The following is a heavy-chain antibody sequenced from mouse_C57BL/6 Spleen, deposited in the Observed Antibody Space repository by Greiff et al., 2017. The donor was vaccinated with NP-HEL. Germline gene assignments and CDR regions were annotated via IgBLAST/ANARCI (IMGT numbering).Heavy chain of an antibody. D-gene: IGHD1-1*01. V-gene: IGHV1-55*01. Sequence: VQLQQPGAELVKPGASVKMSCKASGYTFTSYWITWVKQRPGQGLEWIGDIYPGSGSTNYNEKFKSKATLTVDTSSSTAYMQRSSLTSEDSAVYYCARCPYYYGSSFDYWGQGTTLTVSS. CDR2: IYPGSGST. J-gene: IGHJ2*01. CDR3: ARCPYYYGSSFDY. CDR1: GYTFTSYW.